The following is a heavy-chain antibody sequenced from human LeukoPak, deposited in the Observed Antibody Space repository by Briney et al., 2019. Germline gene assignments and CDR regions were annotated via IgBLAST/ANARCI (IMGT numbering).Heavy chain of an antibody. J-gene: IGHJ6*02. V-gene: IGHV3-66*01. D-gene: IGHD3-10*01. CDR1: GFTVSSNY. CDR2: IYSGGST. CDR3: ARDRTGIWFGDYHGMDV. Sequence: GGSLRLSCAASGFTVSSNYMSWVRQAPGKGLEWVSVIYSGGSTYYADSVKGRFTISRDNSKNTLYLRMNSLRAEDTAVYYCARDRTGIWFGDYHGMDVWGQGTTVTVSS.